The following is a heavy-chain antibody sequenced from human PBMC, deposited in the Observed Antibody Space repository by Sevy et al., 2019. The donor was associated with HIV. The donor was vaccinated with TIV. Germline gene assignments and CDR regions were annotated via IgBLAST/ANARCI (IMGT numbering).Heavy chain of an antibody. J-gene: IGHJ5*02. Sequence: GESLKISCKGSGYSFTSYWIGWVRQMPGKGLEWMGIIYPGDSDTRHSPSFQGQVTISADKSISTAYLQWSSLKASDTAMYYCARSLGYCSSTSCYYWFDPWGQGTLVTVSS. CDR2: IYPGDSDT. CDR3: ARSLGYCSSTSCYYWFDP. D-gene: IGHD2-2*01. V-gene: IGHV5-51*01. CDR1: GYSFTSYW.